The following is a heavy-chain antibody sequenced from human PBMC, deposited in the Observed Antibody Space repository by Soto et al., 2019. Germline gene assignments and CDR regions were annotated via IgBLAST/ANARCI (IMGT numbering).Heavy chain of an antibody. Sequence: VQLMQSGAEVKKPGSSVKVSCKASGGTFSSHSINWVRQAPGQGLEWMGGVISLFGTTNYAHNFKGRVTITADPATSTAYMELNSLRSDDTAVYYFAREVGYGDFSAALLDWGQGTLVSVSS. CDR3: AREVGYGDFSAALLD. V-gene: IGHV1-69*01. D-gene: IGHD4-17*01. CDR1: GGTFSSHS. CDR2: VISLFGTT. J-gene: IGHJ4*02.